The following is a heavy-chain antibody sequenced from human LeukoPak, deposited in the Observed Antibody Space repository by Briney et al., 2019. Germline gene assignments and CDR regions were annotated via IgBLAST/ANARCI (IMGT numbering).Heavy chain of an antibody. CDR2: INPNSGGT. V-gene: IGHV1-2*04. CDR1: GYTFTGYY. Sequence: GASVKVSCKASGYTFTGYYMHWVRQAPGQGLEWMGWINPNSGGTNYAQKFQGWVTMTRDTSISTAYMELSSLRSEDTAVYYCARLDPSHLSDYWGQGTLVTVSS. CDR3: ARLDPSHLSDY. J-gene: IGHJ4*02.